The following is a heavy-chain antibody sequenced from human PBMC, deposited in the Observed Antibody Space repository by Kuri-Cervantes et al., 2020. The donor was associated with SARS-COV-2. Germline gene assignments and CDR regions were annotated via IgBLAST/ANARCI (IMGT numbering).Heavy chain of an antibody. V-gene: IGHV1-2*04. D-gene: IGHD2-2*01. Sequence: ASVKVSCKASGYTFTGYYMHWVRQAPGQGLEWMGWINPNSGGTNYAQKFQGWVTMTRDTSISTAYMELSRLRSDDTAVYYCARDRHPRRRYCSSTSCYGDYWGQGTLVTVSS. CDR3: ARDRHPRRRYCSSTSCYGDY. CDR2: INPNSGGT. CDR1: GYTFTGYY. J-gene: IGHJ4*02.